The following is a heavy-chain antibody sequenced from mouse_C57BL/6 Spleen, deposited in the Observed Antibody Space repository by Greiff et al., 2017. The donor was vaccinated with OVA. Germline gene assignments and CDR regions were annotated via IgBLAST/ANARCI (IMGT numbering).Heavy chain of an antibody. D-gene: IGHD1-1*01. Sequence: QVQLQQSGAELVRPGASVTLSCKASGYTFTDYEMHWVKQTPVHGLEWIGAIDPETGGTAYNQKFKGKAILTADKSSSTAYMELRSLTSEDSAVYYCTRRDYYGSSYVYFDYWGQGTTLTVSS. V-gene: IGHV1-15*01. J-gene: IGHJ2*01. CDR3: TRRDYYGSSYVYFDY. CDR1: GYTFTDYE. CDR2: IDPETGGT.